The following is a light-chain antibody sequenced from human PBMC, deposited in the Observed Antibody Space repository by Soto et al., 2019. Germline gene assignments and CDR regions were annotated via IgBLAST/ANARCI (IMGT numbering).Light chain of an antibody. CDR2: AAS. V-gene: IGKV1-27*01. Sequence: DIQVTQYPSSLSASVGDRVTITCRASQGIKNYLAWYQQKPGEIPKLLIYAASTLESGIPPRFSGSGSGTYFTLTINNLQPEDVATYYGQRYYNAPFPFGGGTKVEIK. CDR3: QRYYNAPFP. CDR1: QGIKNY. J-gene: IGKJ4*01.